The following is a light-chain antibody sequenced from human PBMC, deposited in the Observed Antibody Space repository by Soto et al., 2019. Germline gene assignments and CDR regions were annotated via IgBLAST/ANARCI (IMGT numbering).Light chain of an antibody. J-gene: IGKJ1*01. CDR1: QSVSSN. Sequence: EIVMTQSPATLSVSPGERATLSCTASQSVSSNLAWYQQKPGQAPRLLIYGASTRATGIPARFSGSGSGTEFTLTISSLQSEDFAVYYCQQYNNLPRKTFGQGTKVEIK. CDR2: GAS. V-gene: IGKV3-15*01. CDR3: QQYNNLPRKT.